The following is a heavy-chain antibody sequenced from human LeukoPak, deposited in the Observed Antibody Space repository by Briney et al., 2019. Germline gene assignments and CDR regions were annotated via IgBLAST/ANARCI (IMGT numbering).Heavy chain of an antibody. J-gene: IGHJ4*02. CDR3: ARERFHGSGAPKFDF. CDR2: IYSGGST. CDR1: GFTVSSNY. D-gene: IGHD3-10*01. V-gene: IGHV3-66*01. Sequence: GGSLRLSCAASGFTVSSNYMSWVRQAPGKGLEWVSVIYSGGSTYYADSVKGKFTISRDNSKNTLYLQMNSLRADDTAVYYCARERFHGSGAPKFDFWGQGTLVTVSS.